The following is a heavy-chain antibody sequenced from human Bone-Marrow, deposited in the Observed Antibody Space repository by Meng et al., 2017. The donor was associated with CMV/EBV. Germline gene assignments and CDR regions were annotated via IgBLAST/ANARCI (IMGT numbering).Heavy chain of an antibody. J-gene: IGHJ4*02. D-gene: IGHD4-11*01. CDR3: VKARSRATVTASDY. Sequence: SLKISCAASGFTFDDYAMHWVRQAPGKGLEWVSGISWNSGSIGYADSVKGRFTISRDNAKNSLYLQMNSLRAEDTALYYCVKARSRATVTASDYWGQGTLVTVSS. CDR2: ISWNSGSI. V-gene: IGHV3-9*01. CDR1: GFTFDDYA.